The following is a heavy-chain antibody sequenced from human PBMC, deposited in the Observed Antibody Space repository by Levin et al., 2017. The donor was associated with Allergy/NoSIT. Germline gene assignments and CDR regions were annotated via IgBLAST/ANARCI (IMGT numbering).Heavy chain of an antibody. CDR1: GFTFSSYS. J-gene: IGHJ6*02. CDR2: ISSSSSYI. D-gene: IGHD4-17*01. V-gene: IGHV3-21*01. CDR3: ARDYGEDGDLSGYYYGMDV. Sequence: GGSLRLSCAASGFTFSSYSMNWVRQAPGKGLEWVSSISSSSSYIYYADSVKGRFTISRDNAKNSLYLQMNSLRAEDTAVYYCARDYGEDGDLSGYYYGMDVWGQGTTVTVSS.